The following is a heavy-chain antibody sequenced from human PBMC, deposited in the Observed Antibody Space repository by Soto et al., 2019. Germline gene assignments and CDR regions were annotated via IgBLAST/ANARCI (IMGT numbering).Heavy chain of an antibody. V-gene: IGHV1-58*01. CDR1: GSTFTSSA. J-gene: IGHJ6*02. CDR3: AAVVGCSSTSCYTDYYYGMDV. Sequence: SGKVSCKASGSTFTSSAVHWVRQARGQRLELIGWIVVGSGNTNYAQKFQERVTITRDMSTSTAYMELSSLRSEDTAVYYCAAVVGCSSTSCYTDYYYGMDVWGQGTTVTVYS. D-gene: IGHD2-2*02. CDR2: IVVGSGNT.